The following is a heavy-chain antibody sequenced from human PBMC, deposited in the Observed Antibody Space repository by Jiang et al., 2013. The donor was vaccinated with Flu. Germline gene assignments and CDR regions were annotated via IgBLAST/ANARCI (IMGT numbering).Heavy chain of an antibody. CDR2: IDPSDSYT. Sequence: SGAEVKKPGESLKISCKGSGYSFTSYWIGWVRQMPGKGLEWMGRIDPSDSYTNYSPSFQGHVTISADKSISTAYLQWSSLKASDTAMYYCASEQLVQRSYYYGMDVWGQGTTVTV. CDR1: GYSFTSYW. J-gene: IGHJ6*02. D-gene: IGHD6-6*01. V-gene: IGHV5-10-1*01. CDR3: ASEQLVQRSYYYGMDV.